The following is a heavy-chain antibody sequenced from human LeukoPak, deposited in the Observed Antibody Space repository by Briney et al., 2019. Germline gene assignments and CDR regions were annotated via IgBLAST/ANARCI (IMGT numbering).Heavy chain of an antibody. CDR1: GYSFTSYW. D-gene: IGHD2-15*01. CDR3: AKKGYCSGSTSYTGGGFDP. J-gene: IGHJ5*02. V-gene: IGHV5-51*01. Sequence: GESLKISCKGSGYSFTSYWVGWVRQMPGKGLEWMGIIYPGDSDTRYSPSFQGQVTISADKSISTAYLQWSSLKASDTAMYYCAKKGYCSGSTSYTGGGFDPWGQGTLVTVSS. CDR2: IYPGDSDT.